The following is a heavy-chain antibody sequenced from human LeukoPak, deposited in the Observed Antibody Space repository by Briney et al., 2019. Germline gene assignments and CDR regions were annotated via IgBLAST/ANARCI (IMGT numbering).Heavy chain of an antibody. V-gene: IGHV3-48*03. Sequence: PGGSLRLSCAASGFTFSSYEMNWVRQAPGKGLEWVSYISSSGSTIYYADSVKGRFTISRDNAKNSLYLQMNSLRAEDTAVYYCARLGSGSPPDYWGQGTLVTVSS. CDR3: ARLGSGSPPDY. CDR2: ISSSGSTI. D-gene: IGHD1-26*01. J-gene: IGHJ4*02. CDR1: GFTFSSYE.